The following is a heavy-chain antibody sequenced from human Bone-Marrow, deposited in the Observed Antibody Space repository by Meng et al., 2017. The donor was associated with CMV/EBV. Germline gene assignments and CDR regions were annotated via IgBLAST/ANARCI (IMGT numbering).Heavy chain of an antibody. Sequence: GESLKISCAASGFTFSSYAMSWVRQAPGKGLEWVSAISGSGGSTYYADSVKGRFAISRDNSENTLYLQMNSLRAEDTAVYYCARAQRFDPWGQGTLVTVSS. V-gene: IGHV3-23*01. CDR1: GFTFSSYA. J-gene: IGHJ5*02. CDR2: ISGSGGST. CDR3: ARAQRFDP.